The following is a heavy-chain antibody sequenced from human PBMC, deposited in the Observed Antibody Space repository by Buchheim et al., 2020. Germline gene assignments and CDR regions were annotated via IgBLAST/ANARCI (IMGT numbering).Heavy chain of an antibody. J-gene: IGHJ4*02. CDR2: ISYSGST. Sequence: QLQLQESGPGLVRPSETLSLTCTVSSGSISSSGYYWGWIRQPPGKGLEWIGTISYSGSTYYNPSLKSRVTMSVDTSKSQFSLRLSTVTAADTAVYYCARYAVAVASWIDYWGQGTL. D-gene: IGHD6-19*01. V-gene: IGHV4-39*01. CDR3: ARYAVAVASWIDY. CDR1: SGSISSSGYY.